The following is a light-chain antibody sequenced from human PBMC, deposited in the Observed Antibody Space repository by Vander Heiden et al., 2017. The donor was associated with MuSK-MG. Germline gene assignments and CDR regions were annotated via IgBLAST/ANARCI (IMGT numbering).Light chain of an antibody. CDR2: GAS. V-gene: IGKV3-15*01. CDR3: QQVNSWPYT. J-gene: IGKJ2*01. CDR1: QSVARN. Sequence: EVVLTQSPVTLSVSPGDRATLSCRASQSVARNLASYHHKPGQAPRLLIYGASTRATGIAARFSGSGSGTEFTLTITSLQSEDFALYYCQQVNSWPYTFGQGTKLEIK.